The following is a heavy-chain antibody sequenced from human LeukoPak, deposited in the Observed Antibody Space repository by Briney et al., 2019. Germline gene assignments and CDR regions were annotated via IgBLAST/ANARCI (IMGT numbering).Heavy chain of an antibody. CDR1: GGSISSHY. V-gene: IGHV4-59*11. Sequence: SETLSLTCTVSGGSISSHYWSWIRQPPGKGLEWIGYIYYNGSTNYNPSLKSRVTILVDTSKNQFSLKLSSVTAADTAVYYCARDKDSSSSGGFDYWGQGTLVTVSS. D-gene: IGHD6-6*01. CDR2: IYYNGST. J-gene: IGHJ4*02. CDR3: ARDKDSSSSGGFDY.